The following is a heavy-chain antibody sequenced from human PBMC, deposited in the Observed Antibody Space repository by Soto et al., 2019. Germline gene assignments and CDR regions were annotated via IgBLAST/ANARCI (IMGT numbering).Heavy chain of an antibody. V-gene: IGHV4-30-4*01. J-gene: IGHJ6*02. CDR2: IYYSGST. Sequence: SETLSLTCTVSGGSISSGDYYWSWIRQPPGKGLEWIGYIYYSGSTYYNPSLKSRVTISVDTSKNQFSLKLSSVTAADTAVYYCARDPAYYDILTGNYYYYGMDVWGQGTMVTVSS. CDR1: GGSISSGDYY. CDR3: ARDPAYYDILTGNYYYYGMDV. D-gene: IGHD3-9*01.